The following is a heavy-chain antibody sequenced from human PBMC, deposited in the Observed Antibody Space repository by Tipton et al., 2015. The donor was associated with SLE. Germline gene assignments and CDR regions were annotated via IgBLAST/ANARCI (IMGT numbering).Heavy chain of an antibody. V-gene: IGHV4-61*02. Sequence: TLSLTCTVSGGSISSGSYYWSWIRQPAGKGLEWIGRIYTSGSTNYNPSLKSRVTISVDTSKNQFSLKLSSVTAADTAVYYCAREVWNYFDYWGQGTLVTVSS. CDR1: GGSISSGSYY. CDR2: IYTSGST. CDR3: AREVWNYFDY. D-gene: IGHD2-8*01. J-gene: IGHJ4*02.